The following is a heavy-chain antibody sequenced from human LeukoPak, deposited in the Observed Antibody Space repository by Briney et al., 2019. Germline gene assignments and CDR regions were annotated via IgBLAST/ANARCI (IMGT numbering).Heavy chain of an antibody. CDR3: ARQANYYDSSGYYSDY. D-gene: IGHD3-22*01. CDR2: IYYSGST. J-gene: IGHJ4*02. V-gene: IGHV4-59*08. CDR1: GDSISSYY. Sequence: SETLSLTCTVSGDSISSYYWSWIRQPPGKGLEWIGYIYYSGSTNYNPSLKSRVTISVDTSKNQFSLKLSSVTAADTAVYYCARQANYYDSSGYYSDYWGQGTLVTVSS.